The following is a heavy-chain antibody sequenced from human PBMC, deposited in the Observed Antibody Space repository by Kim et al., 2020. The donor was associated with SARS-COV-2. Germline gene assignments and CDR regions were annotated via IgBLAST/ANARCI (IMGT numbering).Heavy chain of an antibody. Sequence: SETLSLTCTVSGFSITTFYWNWIRQAPGKGLEWIGYIYNSGTTSYNPSLRSLVTISVDTSKNHFSLRLSSVTAADTAVYYCARMPNDAFDFWGQGARVTVSS. CDR2: IYNSGTT. CDR3: ARMPNDAFDF. CDR1: GFSITTFY. J-gene: IGHJ3*01. V-gene: IGHV4-4*08. D-gene: IGHD2-2*01.